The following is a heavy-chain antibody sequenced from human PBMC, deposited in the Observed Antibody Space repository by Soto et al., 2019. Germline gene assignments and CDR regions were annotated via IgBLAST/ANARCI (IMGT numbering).Heavy chain of an antibody. J-gene: IGHJ4*02. D-gene: IGHD6-13*01. CDR1: GFTFGDYA. Sequence: GGSLRLSCTASGFTFGDYAMSWFRQAPGKGLEWVGFIRSKAYGGTTEYAASVNGRFTISRDDSKSIAYLQMSSLKTEDTAVYYCTRENEQLVNHHGYWGKGILVTVSS. CDR3: TRENEQLVNHHGY. V-gene: IGHV3-49*03. CDR2: IRSKAYGGTT.